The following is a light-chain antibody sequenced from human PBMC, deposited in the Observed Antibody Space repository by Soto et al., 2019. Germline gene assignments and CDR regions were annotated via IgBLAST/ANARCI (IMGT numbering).Light chain of an antibody. Sequence: EMVMTQSPATLSVTTGEKATLSCRASQSVSNNLAWFQQKPGQVPRLLIYGASNRATGVSARFSGSGSGTEFTLTISCLQSEDFAVYYCEQYHYWWTFGQGGKV. CDR3: EQYHYWWT. V-gene: IGKV3-15*01. J-gene: IGKJ1*01. CDR1: QSVSNN. CDR2: GAS.